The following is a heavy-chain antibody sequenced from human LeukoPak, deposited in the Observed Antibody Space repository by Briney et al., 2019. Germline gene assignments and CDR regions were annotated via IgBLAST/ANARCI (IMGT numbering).Heavy chain of an antibody. CDR1: GFTFSNSA. Sequence: PGGSLRLSCAASGFTFSNSAMNWVRQAPGKGLEWVSSINNVGSHIYYADSVKGRFTISRDNSKNTLYLQMNSLRAEDTAVYYCARMAARYYYYYYMDVWGKGTTVTVSS. J-gene: IGHJ6*03. CDR3: ARMAARYYYYYYMDV. CDR2: INNVGSHI. V-gene: IGHV3-21*04. D-gene: IGHD6-6*01.